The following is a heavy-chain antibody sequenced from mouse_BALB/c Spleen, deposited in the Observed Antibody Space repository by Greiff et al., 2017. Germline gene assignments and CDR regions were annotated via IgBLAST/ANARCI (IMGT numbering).Heavy chain of an antibody. D-gene: IGHD1-1*01. CDR1: GYTFTSYW. J-gene: IGHJ1*01. V-gene: IGHV1-69*02. Sequence: QVQLQQPGAELVKPGAPVKLSCKASGYTFTSYWMNWVKQRPGRGLEWIGRIDPSDSETHYNQKFKDKATLTVDKSSSTAYIQLSSLTSEDSAVYYCARNYYYGSSYWYFDVWGAGTTVTVSS. CDR2: IDPSDSET. CDR3: ARNYYYGSSYWYFDV.